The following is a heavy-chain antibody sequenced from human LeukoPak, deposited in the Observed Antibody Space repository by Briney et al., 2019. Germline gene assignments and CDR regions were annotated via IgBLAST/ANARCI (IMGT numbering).Heavy chain of an antibody. D-gene: IGHD3-16*01. Sequence: PGGSLRLSCAASGFTVSTNYMRWVRQAPGKGLEWVSVIYSGGSAYYADSVKGRFTISRDNSKNTLYLQMNSLRAEDTAMYYCARDKGQVGGRFYFDFWGQGTLVTVSS. J-gene: IGHJ4*02. V-gene: IGHV3-53*01. CDR2: IYSGGSA. CDR1: GFTVSTNY. CDR3: ARDKGQVGGRFYFDF.